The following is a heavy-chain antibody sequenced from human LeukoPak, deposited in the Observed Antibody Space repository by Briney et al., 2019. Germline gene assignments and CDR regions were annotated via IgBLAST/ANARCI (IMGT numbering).Heavy chain of an antibody. V-gene: IGHV3-53*01. Sequence: GGSLRLSCAASGFTVSSNYMSWVRQAPGKGLEWVSVIYSGGSTYYADSVKGRFTISRDNSKNTLYLQMNSLRAEDTAVYYCAKASHYYDRGDYWGQGTLVTVSS. CDR2: IYSGGST. J-gene: IGHJ4*02. CDR3: AKASHYYDRGDY. D-gene: IGHD3-22*01. CDR1: GFTVSSNY.